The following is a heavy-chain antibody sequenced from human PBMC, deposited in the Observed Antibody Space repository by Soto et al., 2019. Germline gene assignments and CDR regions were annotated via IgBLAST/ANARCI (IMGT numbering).Heavy chain of an antibody. V-gene: IGHV1-69*12. D-gene: IGHD2-15*01. CDR2: FIPIFVTA. J-gene: IGHJ4*02. Sequence: QVQLVQSGAEVKKPGSSVKVSCTASGGTFSSYAISWVRQAPGQGLEWMGGFIPIFVTAKYEQKFQGRVTITADESTSTAYMELISLRSEDTAVYYFARESRYCSGGSCYFLPGIDYWGQGTLVTVSS. CDR3: ARESRYCSGGSCYFLPGIDY. CDR1: GGTFSSYA.